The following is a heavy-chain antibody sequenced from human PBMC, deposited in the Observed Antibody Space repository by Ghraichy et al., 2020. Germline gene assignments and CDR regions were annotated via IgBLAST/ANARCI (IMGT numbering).Heavy chain of an antibody. CDR2: VFYIGNV. CDR1: GDSIISNDDY. CDR3: ARHNWRGNDAFDI. D-gene: IGHD3-16*01. Sequence: SQTLSLTCTVSGDSIISNDDYWGWIRQPPGKGLEWIGRVFYIGNVYYTPSLRSRVTISVDTSKNQFSLELSSVTAADTAVYYCARHNWRGNDAFDIWGQGTLLTVSS. V-gene: IGHV4-39*01. J-gene: IGHJ3*02.